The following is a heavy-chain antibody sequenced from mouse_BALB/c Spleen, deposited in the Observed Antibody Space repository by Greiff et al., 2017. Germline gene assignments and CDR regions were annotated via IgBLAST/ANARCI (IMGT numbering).Heavy chain of an antibody. CDR2: IDPANGNT. CDR1: GFNIKDTY. CDR3: TNAVLAY. J-gene: IGHJ3*01. Sequence: VQLKQSGAEVVKPGASVKLSCTASGFNIKDTYMYWVKQRPEQGLEWIGRIDPANGNTEYDPKFQGKATITADTSSNTAYLQLSSLTSEDTAVYYCTNAVLAYWGQGTLVTVSA. V-gene: IGHV14-3*02.